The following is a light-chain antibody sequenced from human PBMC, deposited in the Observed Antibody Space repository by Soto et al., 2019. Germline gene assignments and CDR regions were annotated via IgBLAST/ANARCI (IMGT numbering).Light chain of an antibody. CDR1: QSVSSS. J-gene: IGKJ3*01. Sequence: EIVLTQSPGTLSLPPGERATLSCRAVQSVSSSLAWYQQKLGQAPRLLIYGASSRATGIPDRFSGSGSGTDYTLTISRLEPEDVAVYYCQHYRSAPFTFGPGTKVDI. V-gene: IGKV3-20*01. CDR2: GAS. CDR3: QHYRSAPFT.